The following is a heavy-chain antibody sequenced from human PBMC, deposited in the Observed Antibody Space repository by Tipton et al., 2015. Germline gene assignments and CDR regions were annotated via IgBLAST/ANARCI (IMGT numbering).Heavy chain of an antibody. CDR3: ARARGRHGGLFDS. D-gene: IGHD4-23*01. CDR2: IYYIGST. V-gene: IGHV4-61*01. J-gene: IGHJ4*02. Sequence: TLSLTCTVSGASVSSDSYYWSWIRQPPGKGLEWIAYIYYIGSTNYNPSLKGRLTMSIDTSKNQFSLNLSSVTASDTAVYYCARARGRHGGLFDSWGQGILVTVSS. CDR1: GASVSSDSYY.